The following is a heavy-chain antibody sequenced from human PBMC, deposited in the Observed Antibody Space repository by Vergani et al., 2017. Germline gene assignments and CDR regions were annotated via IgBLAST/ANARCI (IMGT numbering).Heavy chain of an antibody. CDR1: GGTFSSYA. Sequence: QVQLVQSGAEVKKPGSSVKVSCKASGGTFSSYAISWVRQAPGQGLEWMGRIIPIFGTANYAQKFQGRVTITADASTSTAYMELSSLRSEDTAVYYCAADYYGSGSYYPPLDYWGQGTLVTVSS. CDR2: IIPIFGTA. V-gene: IGHV1-69*18. D-gene: IGHD3-10*01. CDR3: AADYYGSGSYYPPLDY. J-gene: IGHJ4*02.